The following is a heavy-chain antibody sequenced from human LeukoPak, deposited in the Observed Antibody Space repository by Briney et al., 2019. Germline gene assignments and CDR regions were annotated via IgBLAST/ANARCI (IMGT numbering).Heavy chain of an antibody. CDR2: INANTGNP. Sequence: ASVKVSCKVSGYTLTELSMHWVRQAPGQGLEWMGGINANTGNPTYAQGFTGRFVFSLDTSVTTAYLQISSLKAEDTAVYYCARDYWDDSSGNDYWGQGTLVTVSS. V-gene: IGHV7-4-1*02. CDR3: ARDYWDDSSGNDY. J-gene: IGHJ4*02. D-gene: IGHD3-22*01. CDR1: GYTLTELS.